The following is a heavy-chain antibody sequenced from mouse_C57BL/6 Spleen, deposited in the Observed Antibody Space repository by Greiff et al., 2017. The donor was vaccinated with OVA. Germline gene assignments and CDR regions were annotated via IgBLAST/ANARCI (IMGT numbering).Heavy chain of an antibody. CDR1: GYSITSGYY. V-gene: IGHV3-6*01. Sequence: VQLKESGPGLVKPSQSLSLTCSVPGYSITSGYYWNWIRQFPGNKLEWMGYISYDGSNNYNPSLKNRISITRDTSKNQFFLKLNSVTTEDTATYYCARAGFLRDYAMDYWGQGTSVTVSS. D-gene: IGHD3-2*02. CDR3: ARAGFLRDYAMDY. J-gene: IGHJ4*01. CDR2: ISYDGSN.